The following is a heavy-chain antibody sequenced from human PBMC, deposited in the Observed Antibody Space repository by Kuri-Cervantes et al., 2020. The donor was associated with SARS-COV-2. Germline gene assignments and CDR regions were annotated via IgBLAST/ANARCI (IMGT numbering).Heavy chain of an antibody. CDR2: IYYSGST. V-gene: IGHV4-34*01. D-gene: IGHD6-19*01. CDR1: GGSFSGYY. J-gene: IGHJ4*02. CDR3: ASDHIAVAGTGDY. Sequence: SETLSLTCAVYGGSFSGYYWSWIRQPPGKGLEWIGSIYYSGSTYYNPSLKSRVTISVDTSKNQFSLKLSSVTAADTAVYYCASDHIAVAGTGDYWGQGTLVTVSS.